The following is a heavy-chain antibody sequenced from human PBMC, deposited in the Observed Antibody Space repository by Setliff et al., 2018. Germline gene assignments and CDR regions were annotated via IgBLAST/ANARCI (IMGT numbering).Heavy chain of an antibody. CDR1: AYSFSGYY. V-gene: IGHV1-2*02. CDR3: VREGLSFGPGCCPNWLDP. CDR2: MNTNSGDT. J-gene: IGHJ5*02. Sequence: ASVKVSCKTSAYSFSGYYIHWVRQAPGQGLEWMGWMNTNSGDTKYTQKFQGRVTMTRDTSISTAYMELSRLRSDDTAVYYCVREGLSFGPGCCPNWLDPWGQGTLVTVSS. D-gene: IGHD3-3*01.